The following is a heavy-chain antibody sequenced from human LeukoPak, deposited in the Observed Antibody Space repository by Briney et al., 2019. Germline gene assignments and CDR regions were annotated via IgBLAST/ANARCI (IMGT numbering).Heavy chain of an antibody. D-gene: IGHD3-22*01. CDR1: GYTFTGYY. CDR2: INPSGGST. Sequence: GASVKVSCKASGYTFTGYYMHWVRQAPGQGFEWMGIINPSGGSTSYAQKFQGRVTMTRDTSTSTVYMELSSLRSEDTAVYYCARDVGYDSSGYYSPHWGQGTLVTVSS. V-gene: IGHV1-46*01. CDR3: ARDVGYDSSGYYSPH. J-gene: IGHJ1*01.